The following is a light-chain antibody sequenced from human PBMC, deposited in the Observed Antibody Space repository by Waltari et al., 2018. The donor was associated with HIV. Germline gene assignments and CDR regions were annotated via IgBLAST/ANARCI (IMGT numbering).Light chain of an antibody. CDR3: QQYNSHSYA. CDR2: KTS. J-gene: IGKJ2*01. V-gene: IGKV1-5*03. Sequence: DVQMTQSPSTLSAGVGDKITITCRASQIIDNLLAWYQQKPGKPPKLLIYKTSYLESGVPSRFSGSVSGADFTLIIDGLQPDDFATYYCQQYNSHSYAFGQGTKVDVK. CDR1: QIIDNL.